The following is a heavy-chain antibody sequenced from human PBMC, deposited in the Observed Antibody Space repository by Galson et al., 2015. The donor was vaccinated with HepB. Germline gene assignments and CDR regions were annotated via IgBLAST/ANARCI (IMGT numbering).Heavy chain of an antibody. Sequence: LSLTCTVSGGSISSSSYYWGWIRQPPGKGLEWIGSIYYSGSTYYNPSLKSRVTISVDTSENQFSLKLSSVTAADTAVYYCARLYPGSGWYYFDYWGQGTLVTVSS. CDR3: ARLYPGSGWYYFDY. D-gene: IGHD6-19*01. V-gene: IGHV4-39*01. CDR2: IYYSGST. J-gene: IGHJ4*02. CDR1: GGSISSSSYY.